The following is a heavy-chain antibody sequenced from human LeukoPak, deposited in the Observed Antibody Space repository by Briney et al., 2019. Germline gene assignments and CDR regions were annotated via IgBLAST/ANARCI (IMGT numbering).Heavy chain of an antibody. Sequence: PSETLSLTCAVYGGSFSGYYWSWIRQPPGKGLEWIGYIYYSGSTYYNPSLKSRVTITVDTSKNQFPLKLSSVTAADTAVYYCARLGEMDYGDYGYWGQGTLVTVSS. J-gene: IGHJ4*02. CDR1: GGSFSGYY. CDR3: ARLGEMDYGDYGY. D-gene: IGHD4-17*01. CDR2: IYYSGST. V-gene: IGHV4-34*09.